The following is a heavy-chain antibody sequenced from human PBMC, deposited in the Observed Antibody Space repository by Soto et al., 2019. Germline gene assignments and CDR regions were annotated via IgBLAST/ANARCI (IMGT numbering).Heavy chain of an antibody. CDR3: ARGTGVPSSFDS. V-gene: IGHV1-18*01. J-gene: IGHJ4*02. D-gene: IGHD3-10*01. CDR1: GYTFTNSG. CDR2: ISAYNGNT. Sequence: QVQLVQSGAEVKKPGASVKVSCKTSGYTFTNSGLKWVRQAPGQGLEWMGWISAYNGNTNYAQRLQDRVTMTRDTSTSTAYMELRSLRSDDTAVYFCARGTGVPSSFDSWGQGTLVTVSS.